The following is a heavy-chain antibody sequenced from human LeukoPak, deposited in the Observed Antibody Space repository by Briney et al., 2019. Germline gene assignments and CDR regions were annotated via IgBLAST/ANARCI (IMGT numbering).Heavy chain of an antibody. CDR3: ARGRLRSTIFGVVKNWFDP. CDR1: GGSFSGYY. D-gene: IGHD3-3*01. J-gene: IGHJ5*02. Sequence: PSETLSLTCAVYGGSFSGYYWSWIRQPSGKGLEWIGEINHSGSTNYNPSLKSRVTISVDTSKNQFSLKLSSVTAADTAVYYCARGRLRSTIFGVVKNWFDPWGQGTLVTVSS. CDR2: INHSGST. V-gene: IGHV4-34*01.